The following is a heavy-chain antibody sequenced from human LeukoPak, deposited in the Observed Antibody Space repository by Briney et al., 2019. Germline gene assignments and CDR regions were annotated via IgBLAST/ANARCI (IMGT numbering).Heavy chain of an antibody. CDR2: IYSGGST. Sequence: GGSLRLSCAASGFTVSSNYMSWVRQAPGKGLEWVSVIYSGGSTYYADSVKGRFTISRDNSKNMLYLQMNSLRAEDTAVYYCARAGYSSTSLALDYYYYMDVWGKGTTVTVSS. J-gene: IGHJ6*03. D-gene: IGHD2-2*01. CDR1: GFTVSSNY. V-gene: IGHV3-53*01. CDR3: ARAGYSSTSLALDYYYYMDV.